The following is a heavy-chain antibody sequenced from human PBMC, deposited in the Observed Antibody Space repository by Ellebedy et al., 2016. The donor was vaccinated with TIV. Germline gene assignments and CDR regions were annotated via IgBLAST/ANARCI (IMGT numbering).Heavy chain of an antibody. Sequence: AASVKVSCKASGYNFTTYSLNWLRQATGQRLEWMGWVYPGNGDTRYSQKFQDRITFSWDPSASTAYMELRSLRSEDPAVYYCARDPRNGWAPIDHWGQGTLVTVSS. CDR3: ARDPRNGWAPIDH. J-gene: IGHJ4*02. D-gene: IGHD6-19*01. CDR1: GYNFTTYS. CDR2: VYPGNGDT. V-gene: IGHV1-3*01.